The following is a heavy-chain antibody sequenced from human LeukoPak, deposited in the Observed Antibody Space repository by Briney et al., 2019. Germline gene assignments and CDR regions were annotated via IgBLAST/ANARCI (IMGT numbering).Heavy chain of an antibody. Sequence: PSETLSLTCTISGYSISSGYYWGWIRQPPGKGLEWIGEINHSGSTNYNPSLKSRVTISVDTSKNQFSLKLSSVTAADTAVYYCASARYSSGWHNVWGKGTTVTISS. D-gene: IGHD6-19*01. CDR2: INHSGST. CDR3: ASARYSSGWHNV. V-gene: IGHV4-38-2*02. CDR1: GYSISSGYY. J-gene: IGHJ6*04.